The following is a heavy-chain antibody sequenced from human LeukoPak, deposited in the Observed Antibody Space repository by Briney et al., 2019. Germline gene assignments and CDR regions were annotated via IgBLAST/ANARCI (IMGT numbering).Heavy chain of an antibody. CDR3: ARSCYYDSSGYLYYYYYYYMDV. CDR1: GYTFTSYG. V-gene: IGHV1-18*01. CDR2: ISAYNGNT. Sequence: ASVKVSCKASGYTFTSYGISWVRQAPGQGLEWMGWISAYNGNTNYAQKLQGRVTMTTDTSTSTAYMELGSLRSDDTAVYYCARSCYYDSSGYLYYYYYYYMDVWGKGTTVTVSS. J-gene: IGHJ6*03. D-gene: IGHD3-22*01.